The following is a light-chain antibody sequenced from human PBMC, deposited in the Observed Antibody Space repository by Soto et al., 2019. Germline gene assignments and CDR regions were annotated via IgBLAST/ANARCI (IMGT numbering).Light chain of an antibody. Sequence: GDRVTITCRASQSISNWLAWYQQKPGKAPKLLIYDASSLESGVPSRFSGSGSGTEFTLTISSLQPDDFETYYCQRQQYNSFLFTFGPGTKVDFK. CDR2: DAS. CDR3: QRQQYNSFLFT. J-gene: IGKJ3*01. CDR1: QSISNW. V-gene: IGKV1-5*01.